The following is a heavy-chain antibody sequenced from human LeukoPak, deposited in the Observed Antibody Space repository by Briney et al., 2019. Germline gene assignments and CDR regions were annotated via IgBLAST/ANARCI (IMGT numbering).Heavy chain of an antibody. V-gene: IGHV3-30*03. J-gene: IGHJ4*02. D-gene: IGHD2-2*01. CDR1: GFTFTNYW. Sequence: GGSLRLSCVASGFTFTNYWMSWVRQAPGKGLEWVAGIPYDGTNKYYADSVKGRFTISRDNSKNMMYLQMNSLRAEDTAVYYCARGFCSSTSCEKDVDYWGQGTLVTVSS. CDR3: ARGFCSSTSCEKDVDY. CDR2: IPYDGTNK.